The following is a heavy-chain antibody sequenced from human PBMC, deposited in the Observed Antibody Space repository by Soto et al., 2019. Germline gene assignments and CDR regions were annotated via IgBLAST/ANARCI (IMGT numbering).Heavy chain of an antibody. Sequence: GASVKVSCKASGYTFTSYYMHWVRQAPGQGLEWMGIINPSGGSTSYAQKFQGRVTMTRDTSTSTVYMELSSRRSEDTAVYYCARDRYYYDSSGYPGGDNWFDPWGQGTLVTVSS. J-gene: IGHJ5*02. CDR2: INPSGGST. CDR1: GYTFTSYY. CDR3: ARDRYYYDSSGYPGGDNWFDP. D-gene: IGHD3-22*01. V-gene: IGHV1-46*01.